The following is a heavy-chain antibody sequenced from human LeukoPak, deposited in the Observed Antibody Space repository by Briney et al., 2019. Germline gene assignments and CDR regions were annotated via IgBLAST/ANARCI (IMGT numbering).Heavy chain of an antibody. Sequence: GESLKISCKGSGYSFTTYWIGWVRQMPGKGLEWMGIIYPGDSDTRYSPSFQGQVTISADKSISAACLQWSSLKASDTAMYYCARHERSTTGSLLYDNWGQGTLVTVSS. V-gene: IGHV5-51*01. CDR3: ARHERSTTGSLLYDN. D-gene: IGHD1-1*01. J-gene: IGHJ4*02. CDR2: IYPGDSDT. CDR1: GYSFTTYW.